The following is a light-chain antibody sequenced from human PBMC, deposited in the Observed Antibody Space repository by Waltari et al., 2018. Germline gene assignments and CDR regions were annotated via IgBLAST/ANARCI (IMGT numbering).Light chain of an antibody. V-gene: IGLV1-51*01. Sequence: QSVLTQPPSVSAAPGQKVPISCSGSSSTFGNNSVAWYQHVPGPAPKLLLYDNNNRPSGIPDRFSGSKSGTSATLGITGLQTGDEADYYCGTWDSGLSGGVFGGGTKLTVL. CDR2: DNN. J-gene: IGLJ2*01. CDR3: GTWDSGLSGGV. CDR1: SSTFGNNS.